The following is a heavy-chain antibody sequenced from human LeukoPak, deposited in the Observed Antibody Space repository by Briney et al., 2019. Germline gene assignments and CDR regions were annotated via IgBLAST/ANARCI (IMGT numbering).Heavy chain of an antibody. J-gene: IGHJ3*02. CDR1: GYRFISYW. D-gene: IGHD3-16*01. CDR3: ARRGDLGNWDGFDI. Sequence: ESLKISCKGSGYRFISYWIGWVRQMPGKGLEWMGTIYPGDSDRRDSPSFQGQVTISVDKSISTAYLQWSSLKSSDTAMYYCARRGDLGNWDGFDIWGQGTMITVSS. CDR2: IYPGDSDR. V-gene: IGHV5-51*01.